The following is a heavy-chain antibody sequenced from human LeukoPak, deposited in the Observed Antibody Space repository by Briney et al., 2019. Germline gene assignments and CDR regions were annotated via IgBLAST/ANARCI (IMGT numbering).Heavy chain of an antibody. D-gene: IGHD3-3*01. CDR1: GGSFSGYY. V-gene: IGHV4-34*01. CDR2: INHSGST. CDR3: ATIPTYYDFWRTIDY. J-gene: IGHJ4*02. Sequence: SETLSLTCAVYGGSFSGYYWSRIRQPPGKGLEWIGEINHSGSTNYNPSLKSRVTTSVDTSKNQFSLKLSSVTAADTAVYYCATIPTYYDFWRTIDYWGQGTLVTVSS.